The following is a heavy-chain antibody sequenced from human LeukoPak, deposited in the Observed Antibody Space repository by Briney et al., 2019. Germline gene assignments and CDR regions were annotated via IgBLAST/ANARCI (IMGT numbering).Heavy chain of an antibody. CDR2: ISSSSSYI. CDR1: GFTFSSYS. D-gene: IGHD2-2*01. CDR3: AKDPEYCSSTSCYGPYYYYMDV. V-gene: IGHV3-21*04. J-gene: IGHJ6*03. Sequence: PGGSLRLSCAASGFTFSSYSMNWVRQAPGKGLEWVSSISSSSSYIYYADSVKGRFTISRDNSKNTLYLQMNSLRAEDTAVYYCAKDPEYCSSTSCYGPYYYYMDVWGKGTTVTVSS.